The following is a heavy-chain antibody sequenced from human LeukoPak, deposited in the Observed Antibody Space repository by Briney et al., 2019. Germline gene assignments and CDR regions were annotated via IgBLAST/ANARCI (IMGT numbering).Heavy chain of an antibody. CDR3: AREYCYDSSGYQDDAFDI. D-gene: IGHD3-22*01. Sequence: PGGSLRLSCAASGFTFSSYSMNWVRQAPGKGLEWVSSISSSSSYIYYADSVKGRFTISRDNAKNSLYLQMNSLRAEDTAVYYCAREYCYDSSGYQDDAFDIWGQGTMVTVSS. CDR1: GFTFSSYS. J-gene: IGHJ3*02. V-gene: IGHV3-21*01. CDR2: ISSSSSYI.